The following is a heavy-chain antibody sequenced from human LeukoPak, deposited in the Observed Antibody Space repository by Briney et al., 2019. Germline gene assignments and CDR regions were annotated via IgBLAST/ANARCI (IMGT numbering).Heavy chain of an antibody. J-gene: IGHJ3*02. D-gene: IGHD6-6*01. Sequence: GGSLRLSCAASGFTVSSNYMSWVRQAPGKGLEWVSVIYSGGSTYYADSVKGRFTISRDNSKNTLYLQMNSLRAEDTAVYYCARDGGRQLGGGTAFDIWGQGTMVTVSS. CDR3: ARDGGRQLGGGTAFDI. CDR1: GFTVSSNY. V-gene: IGHV3-66*01. CDR2: IYSGGST.